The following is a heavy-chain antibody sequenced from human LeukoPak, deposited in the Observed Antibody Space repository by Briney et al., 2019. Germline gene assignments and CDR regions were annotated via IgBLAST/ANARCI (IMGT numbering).Heavy chain of an antibody. D-gene: IGHD3-3*02. CDR3: ARVIFGGPTKPPPFDY. Sequence: ASVKVSCKASGYTFTGYYMHWVRQAPGQGLEWMGWINPNSGGTNYAQKLQGRVTMTTDTSTSTAYMELRSLRSDDTAVYYCARVIFGGPTKPPPFDYWGQGTLVTVSS. J-gene: IGHJ4*02. V-gene: IGHV1-2*02. CDR2: INPNSGGT. CDR1: GYTFTGYY.